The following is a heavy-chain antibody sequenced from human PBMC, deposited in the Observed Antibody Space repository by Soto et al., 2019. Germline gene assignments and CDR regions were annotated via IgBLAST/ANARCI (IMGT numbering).Heavy chain of an antibody. CDR2: ISYDGSNK. CDR3: AKASDRVATIGY. V-gene: IGHV3-30*18. J-gene: IGHJ4*02. Sequence: QVQLVESGGGVVQPGRSLRLSCAASGFTFSSYGMHWVRQAPGKGLEWVAVISYDGSNKYYADSVKGRFTISRDNSKNALYLQMNSLRAEDTAVYYCAKASDRVATIGYWGQGTLVTVSA. CDR1: GFTFSSYG. D-gene: IGHD5-12*01.